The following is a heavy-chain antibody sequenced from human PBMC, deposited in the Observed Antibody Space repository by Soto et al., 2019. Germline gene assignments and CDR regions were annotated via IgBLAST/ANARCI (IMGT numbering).Heavy chain of an antibody. Sequence: QVQLVESGGGVVQPGRSLRLSCAASGFTFSSYGMQWVRQAPGKGLEWVAVIWYDGSNKYYADSVKGRFTISRDNSKNTLYLQMNSRRAEDTAVYYCARDNYYDSSGYNYWGQGTLVTVSS. CDR3: ARDNYYDSSGYNY. D-gene: IGHD3-22*01. V-gene: IGHV3-33*01. CDR1: GFTFSSYG. CDR2: IWYDGSNK. J-gene: IGHJ4*02.